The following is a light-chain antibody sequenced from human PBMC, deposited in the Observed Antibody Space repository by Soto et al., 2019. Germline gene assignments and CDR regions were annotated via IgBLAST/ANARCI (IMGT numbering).Light chain of an antibody. V-gene: IGKV3-11*01. Sequence: EIVLTQSPSTLSLSPGETATLSCRASQSVNRHLAWYQQKPGQAPRLLIYDGATRVTGVPARFSGSGSGTDFTLTISSLEPEDFAVYYCQQRSNWPPIFGPGTKVDIK. CDR2: DGA. CDR3: QQRSNWPPI. CDR1: QSVNRH. J-gene: IGKJ3*01.